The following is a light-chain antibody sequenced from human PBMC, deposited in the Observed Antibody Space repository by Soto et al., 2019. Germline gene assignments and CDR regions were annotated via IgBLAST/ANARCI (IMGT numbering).Light chain of an antibody. V-gene: IGLV1-47*01. Sequence: QSVLTQPPSASGTPGQRVTISCSGTSSNIGNNYVCWYQHLPGTAPKLLIYRNNQRPSGVPDRFYSSKSGASASLAISGLQSDDETDYYCAAWYDNQSGVVFGGGTQLTF. CDR3: AAWYDNQSGVV. CDR1: SSNIGNNY. CDR2: RNN. J-gene: IGLJ2*01.